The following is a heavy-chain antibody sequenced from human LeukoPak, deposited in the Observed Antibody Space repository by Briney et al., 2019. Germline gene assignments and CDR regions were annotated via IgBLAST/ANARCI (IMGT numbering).Heavy chain of an antibody. CDR3: AAGLVTPLVVDAFDI. Sequence: PGGSLRLSCAASGFTFTSSAVQWVRQARGQRLEWIGWIVVGSGNRNYAQRFQKRVTITRDMSTSTAYMELSSLRSDDTAVYYCAAGLVTPLVVDAFDIWGQGTMVTVSS. V-gene: IGHV1-58*01. CDR2: IVVGSGNR. D-gene: IGHD2-15*01. CDR1: GFTFTSSA. J-gene: IGHJ3*02.